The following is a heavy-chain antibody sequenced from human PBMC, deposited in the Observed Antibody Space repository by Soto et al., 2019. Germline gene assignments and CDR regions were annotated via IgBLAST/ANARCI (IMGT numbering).Heavy chain of an antibody. CDR3: ARGGGSLYCSSTSCRYNWLDP. D-gene: IGHD2-2*01. CDR2: INPSDGST. V-gene: IGHV1-46*02. Sequence: GASVKVSCKASGYTFNRYQMHWVRQAPGEGLEWMGIINPSDGSTSYAQKLQGRVTMTRDTSTSTAYMELKSLRSDDTAVYYCARGGGSLYCSSTSCRYNWLDPWGQGTLVTVSS. J-gene: IGHJ5*02. CDR1: GYTFNRYQ.